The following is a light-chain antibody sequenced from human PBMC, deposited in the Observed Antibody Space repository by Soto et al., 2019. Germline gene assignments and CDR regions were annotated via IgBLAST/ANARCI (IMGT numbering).Light chain of an antibody. CDR2: DAS. Sequence: EFVLTQSPATLSLSPGERATLSCRASQGISNYLAWYQQKPGQAPRLLIYDASNRATGIPARFSGSGSGTDSTLTISSLEPEDSAVYYCQQRINWPPTFGPGTKVDIK. CDR1: QGISNY. CDR3: QQRINWPPT. J-gene: IGKJ3*01. V-gene: IGKV3-11*01.